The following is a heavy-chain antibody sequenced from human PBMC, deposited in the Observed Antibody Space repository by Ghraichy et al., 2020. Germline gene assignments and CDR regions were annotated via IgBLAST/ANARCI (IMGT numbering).Heavy chain of an antibody. V-gene: IGHV1-8*01. Sequence: ASVKVSCQLSGYTFTSYDFNWVRQAAGQGLEWMGWMNPNSGKAGYAQKFQGRVSMTSNASLNTAYMELSSLTPDDTGVYYCARVRYTSGRDSWGQGTQVTVSS. CDR2: MNPNSGKA. D-gene: IGHD6-19*01. J-gene: IGHJ5*01. CDR3: ARVRYTSGRDS. CDR1: GYTFTSYD.